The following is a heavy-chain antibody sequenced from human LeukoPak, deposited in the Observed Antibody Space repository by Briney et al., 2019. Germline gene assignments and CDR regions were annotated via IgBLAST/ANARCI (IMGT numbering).Heavy chain of an antibody. CDR3: ARGWRDYYDSSGYPNFDY. Sequence: ASVKVSCKASVYTFTSYAMHWVRQAPGQRLEWMGWINAGNGNTKYSQKFQGRVTITRDTSASTAYMELSSLRSEDTVVYYCARGWRDYYDSSGYPNFDYWGQGTLVTVSS. CDR2: INAGNGNT. V-gene: IGHV1-3*01. D-gene: IGHD3-22*01. J-gene: IGHJ4*02. CDR1: VYTFTSYA.